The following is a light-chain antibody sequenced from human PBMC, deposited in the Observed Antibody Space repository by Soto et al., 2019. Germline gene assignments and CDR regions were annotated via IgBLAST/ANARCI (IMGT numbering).Light chain of an antibody. CDR3: QQSYRTPRT. J-gene: IGKJ1*01. CDR2: AAS. V-gene: IGKV1-39*01. Sequence: DIQMTQSPSSLSASLGDRVTITCRASQSIGTYLNWYQLKPGKAPKFLISAASSLQSGVPSRFSGSGSGTDFTLTISSLQPEDFATYYCQQSYRTPRTFGQGTKVEIK. CDR1: QSIGTY.